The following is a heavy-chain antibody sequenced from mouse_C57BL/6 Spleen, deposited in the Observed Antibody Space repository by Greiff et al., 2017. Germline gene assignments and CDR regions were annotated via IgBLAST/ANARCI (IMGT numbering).Heavy chain of an antibody. CDR3: ARGGDDGYYEDY. D-gene: IGHD2-3*01. CDR2: ISDGGSYT. V-gene: IGHV5-4*01. J-gene: IGHJ2*01. CDR1: GFTFSSYA. Sequence: EVQLVESGGGLVMPGGSLKLSCAASGFTFSSYAMSWVRQTPEKGLEWVATISDGGSYTYYPENVKGRFTISRDNAKNNLYLQMSRLKSEDTAVYYCARGGDDGYYEDYWGQGTTLTVSS.